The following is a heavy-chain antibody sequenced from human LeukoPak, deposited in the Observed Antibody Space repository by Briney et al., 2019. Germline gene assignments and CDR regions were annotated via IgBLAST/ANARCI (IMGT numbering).Heavy chain of an antibody. Sequence: QSGGSLRLSCAASGFTVSSNYMSWVRQAPGKGLEWVSVIYSGGSTYYADSVKGRFTISRDNSKNTLYLQMNSLRAEDTAAYYCARDRALHYYDSSGRGGFDYWGQGTLVTVSS. CDR2: IYSGGST. CDR3: ARDRALHYYDSSGRGGFDY. CDR1: GFTVSSNY. V-gene: IGHV3-66*01. J-gene: IGHJ4*02. D-gene: IGHD3-22*01.